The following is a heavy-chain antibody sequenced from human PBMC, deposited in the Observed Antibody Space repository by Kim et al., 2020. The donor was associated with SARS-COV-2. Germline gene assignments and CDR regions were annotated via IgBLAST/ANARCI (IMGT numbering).Heavy chain of an antibody. Sequence: GGSLRLSCAASGFTVSSNYMSWVRQAPGKGLEWVSVIYSGGSTYYADSVKGRFTISRDNSKNTLYLQMNSLRAEDTAVYYCAREGLWFGELLSSYYYGMDVWGQGTTVTVSS. CDR3: AREGLWFGELLSSYYYGMDV. CDR2: IYSGGST. D-gene: IGHD3-10*01. J-gene: IGHJ6*02. CDR1: GFTVSSNY. V-gene: IGHV3-66*02.